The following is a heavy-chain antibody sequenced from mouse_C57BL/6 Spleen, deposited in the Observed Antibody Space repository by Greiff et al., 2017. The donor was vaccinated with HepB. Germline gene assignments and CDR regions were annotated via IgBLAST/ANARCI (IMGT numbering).Heavy chain of an antibody. D-gene: IGHD1-1*01. CDR1: GFTFSSYA. CDR3: AREDDGSSYGFAY. Sequence: EVQRVESGGGLVKPGGSLKLSCAASGFTFSSYAMSWVRQTPEKRLEWVATISDGGSYTYYPDNVKGRFTISRDNAKNNLYLQMSHLKSEDTAMYYCAREDDGSSYGFAYWGQGTLVTVSA. J-gene: IGHJ3*01. CDR2: ISDGGSYT. V-gene: IGHV5-4*01.